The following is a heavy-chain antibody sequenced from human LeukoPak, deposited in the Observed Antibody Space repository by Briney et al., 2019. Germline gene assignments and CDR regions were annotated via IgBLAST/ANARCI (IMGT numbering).Heavy chain of an antibody. J-gene: IGHJ6*02. CDR1: GFTFSSYS. D-gene: IGHD6-13*01. V-gene: IGHV3-48*01. Sequence: GGSLRLSCAASGFTFSSYSMNWVRQAPGKGLEWVSYISSSSSTIYYADSVKGRFTISRDNSRNTLYLQMNSLRAEGTAVYYCAKGVSSWSMYGMDVWGQGTTVTVSS. CDR3: AKGVSSWSMYGMDV. CDR2: ISSSSSTI.